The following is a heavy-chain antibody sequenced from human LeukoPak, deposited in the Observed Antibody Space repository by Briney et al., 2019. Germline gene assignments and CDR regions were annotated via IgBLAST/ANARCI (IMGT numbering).Heavy chain of an antibody. D-gene: IGHD3-3*01. CDR1: GYTFTSYY. CDR3: ARGTTRVNPYDFWSGYPRGCFDY. CDR2: IIPIFGTA. V-gene: IGHV1-69*13. Sequence: GASVKVSCKASGYTFTSYYMHWVRQAPGQGLEWMGGIIPIFGTANYAQKFQGRVTITADESTSTAYMELSSLRSEDTAVYYCARGTTRVNPYDFWSGYPRGCFDYWGQGTLVTVSS. J-gene: IGHJ4*02.